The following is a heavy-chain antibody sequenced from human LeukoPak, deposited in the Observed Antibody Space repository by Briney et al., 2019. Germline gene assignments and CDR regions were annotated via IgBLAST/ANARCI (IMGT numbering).Heavy chain of an antibody. J-gene: IGHJ4*02. CDR3: ARVNIAAALDY. V-gene: IGHV1-46*01. Sequence: ASVKVSCKTSGYTFTRYYVHWVRQAPGQGLEWMGIINPSGGTTNFAQKFQGRVTMTRDTSTSTVYMELSSLRSEDTAVYYCARVNIAAALDYWGQGTLVTVSS. D-gene: IGHD6-13*01. CDR2: INPSGGTT. CDR1: GYTFTRYY.